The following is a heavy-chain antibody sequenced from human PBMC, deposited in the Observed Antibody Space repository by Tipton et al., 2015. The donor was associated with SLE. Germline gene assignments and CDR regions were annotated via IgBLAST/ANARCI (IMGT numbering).Heavy chain of an antibody. J-gene: IGHJ6*02. V-gene: IGHV3-48*01. Sequence: AVSGFTFSNYNMNWVRQVPGRGLEWISFVSSTSSLKYCADSVKGRFTISRDNAKNSLYLQMNSLRVEDTAVYYCAREDFTAYMDVWGQGTTVTVSS. CDR1: GFTFSNYN. CDR3: AREDFTAYMDV. CDR2: VSSTSSLK. D-gene: IGHD2-21*02.